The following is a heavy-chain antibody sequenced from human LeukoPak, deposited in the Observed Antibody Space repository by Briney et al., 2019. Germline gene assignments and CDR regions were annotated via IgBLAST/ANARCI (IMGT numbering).Heavy chain of an antibody. V-gene: IGHV1-69*05. J-gene: IGHJ4*02. CDR3: ARDLYYYDSSGYYSEYFDY. Sequence: ASVKVSCKASGGTFSSYAISWVRQAPGQGLEWMGRIIPIFGTANYAQKFRGRVTITTDESTSTAYMELSSLRSEDTAVYYCARDLYYYDSSGYYSEYFDYWGQGTLVTVSS. CDR1: GGTFSSYA. D-gene: IGHD3-22*01. CDR2: IIPIFGTA.